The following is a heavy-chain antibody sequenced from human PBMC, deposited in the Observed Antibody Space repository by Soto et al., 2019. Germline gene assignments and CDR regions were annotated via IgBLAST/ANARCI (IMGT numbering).Heavy chain of an antibody. CDR3: ARANEGPHRTYCGGDCYPYYFDY. J-gene: IGHJ4*02. CDR1: GYTFTSYY. D-gene: IGHD2-21*02. Sequence: ASVKVSCKASGYTFTSYYMHWVRQAPGQGLEWMGIINPSGGSTSYAQKFQGRVTMTRDTSTSTVYMELSSLRSEDTAVYYCARANEGPHRTYCGGDCYPYYFDYWGQGTLVTVSS. V-gene: IGHV1-46*01. CDR2: INPSGGST.